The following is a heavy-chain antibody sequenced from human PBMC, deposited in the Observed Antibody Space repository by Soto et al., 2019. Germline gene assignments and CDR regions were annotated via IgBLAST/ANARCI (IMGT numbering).Heavy chain of an antibody. Sequence: QVQLVQSGAEVKKPGASVKVSCKASGYTFTSYGISWVRQAPGQGLEWMGWISAYNGNTNYAQKPQGRVTMTTDTSXXTAYMELRSLRSDDTAVYYCASGGIAAAAYYGMDVWGQGTTVTVSS. D-gene: IGHD6-13*01. CDR2: ISAYNGNT. J-gene: IGHJ6*02. V-gene: IGHV1-18*01. CDR3: ASGGIAAAAYYGMDV. CDR1: GYTFTSYG.